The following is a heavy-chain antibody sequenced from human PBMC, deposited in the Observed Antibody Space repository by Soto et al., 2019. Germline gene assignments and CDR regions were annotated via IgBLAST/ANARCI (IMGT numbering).Heavy chain of an antibody. J-gene: IGHJ6*02. V-gene: IGHV5-51*01. D-gene: IGHD6-13*01. Sequence: PGESLKISCKGSGYSFTSYWIGWVRQMPGKGLEWMGIIYPGDSDTRYSPSFQGQVTISADKSISTAYLQWSSLKASDTAMYYRARVAAAPTGDCYGMDVWGQGTTVTVSS. CDR2: IYPGDSDT. CDR1: GYSFTSYW. CDR3: ARVAAAPTGDCYGMDV.